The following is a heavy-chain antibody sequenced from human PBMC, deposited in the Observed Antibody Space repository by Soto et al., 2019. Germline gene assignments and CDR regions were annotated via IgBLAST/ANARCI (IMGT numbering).Heavy chain of an antibody. D-gene: IGHD3-22*01. CDR2: IIPIFGTA. Sequence: SVKVSCKGSVGTFSSYAISWVRQAPGQGLEWMGGIIPIFGTANYAQKFQGRVTITADKSTSTAYMELSSLRSEDTAVYYCASRIVVATGWFDHWGQGTLVTVSS. V-gene: IGHV1-69*06. CDR3: ASRIVVATGWFDH. J-gene: IGHJ5*02. CDR1: VGTFSSYA.